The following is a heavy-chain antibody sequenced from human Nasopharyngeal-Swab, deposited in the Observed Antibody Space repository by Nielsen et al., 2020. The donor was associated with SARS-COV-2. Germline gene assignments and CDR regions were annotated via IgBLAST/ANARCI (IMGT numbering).Heavy chain of an antibody. CDR2: IIPIFGTA. Sequence: SVKVSCKASGGTFSSYAISWVRQAPGQGLEWMGGIIPIFGTANYAQKFQGRVTITADESTSTAYMELSSLRSEDTAVYYCARDLWRRTARDYYYYGMDVWGQGTTVTVSS. CDR3: ARDLWRRTARDYYYYGMDV. CDR1: GGTFSSYA. D-gene: IGHD5-18*01. V-gene: IGHV1-69*13. J-gene: IGHJ6*02.